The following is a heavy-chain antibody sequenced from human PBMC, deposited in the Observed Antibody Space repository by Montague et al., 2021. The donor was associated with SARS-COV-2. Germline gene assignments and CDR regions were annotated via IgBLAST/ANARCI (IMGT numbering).Heavy chain of an antibody. V-gene: IGHV2-5*02. CDR3: AHRSLELLWFGWGY. J-gene: IGHJ4*02. D-gene: IGHD3-10*01. Sequence: PELVKPTQTLTLTCTFSGFSLSTSGVGVGWIRQPPGKALEWLALIYWDDDKRYSPSLKSRLTITKDTSKNQVVLTMTNMDPVDTATYYCAHRSLELLWFGWGYWGQGTLVTVSS. CDR2: IYWDDDK. CDR1: GFSLSTSGVG.